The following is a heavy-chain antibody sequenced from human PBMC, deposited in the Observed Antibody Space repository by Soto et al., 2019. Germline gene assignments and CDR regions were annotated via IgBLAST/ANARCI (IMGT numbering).Heavy chain of an antibody. J-gene: IGHJ4*02. CDR1: GFTFNNYA. V-gene: IGHV3-23*01. D-gene: IGHD3-3*01. CDR3: ARDPYTLWSGFQGDY. Sequence: PGGSLRLSCAASGFTFNNYAMNWVRQAPEKGLEWVSGLSGSGFSTYYTDSVKGRFTISRNNSKNSLYLQMNSLRPEDTALYYCARDPYTLWSGFQGDYWGLGTLVTVSS. CDR2: LSGSGFST.